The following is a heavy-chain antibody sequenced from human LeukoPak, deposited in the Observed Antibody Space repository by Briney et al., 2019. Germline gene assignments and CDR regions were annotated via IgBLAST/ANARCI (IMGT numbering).Heavy chain of an antibody. V-gene: IGHV1-2*02. CDR1: GYTFTSYG. D-gene: IGHD1-26*01. CDR2: INPNSGGT. CDR3: ARDQGSYSPFDI. Sequence: GASVKVSCKASGYTFTSYGISWVRQAPGQGLEWMGWINPNSGGTNYAQKFQGRVTMTRDTSISTAYMELSRLRSDDTAVYYCARDQGSYSPFDIWGQGTMVTVSS. J-gene: IGHJ3*02.